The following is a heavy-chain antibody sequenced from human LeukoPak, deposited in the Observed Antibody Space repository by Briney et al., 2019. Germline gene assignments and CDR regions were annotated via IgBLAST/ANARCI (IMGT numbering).Heavy chain of an antibody. Sequence: GASVKVSCKASGYTFTSYGISWVRQAPGQGLEWMGWISAYNGNTNYAQKLQGRVTMTTDTSTSTAYMELRSLRSDDTAVYYCATAIVPEVVAAPLDYWGQGTLVTVSS. V-gene: IGHV1-18*01. CDR1: GYTFTSYG. CDR3: ATAIVPEVVAAPLDY. CDR2: ISAYNGNT. J-gene: IGHJ4*02. D-gene: IGHD2-15*01.